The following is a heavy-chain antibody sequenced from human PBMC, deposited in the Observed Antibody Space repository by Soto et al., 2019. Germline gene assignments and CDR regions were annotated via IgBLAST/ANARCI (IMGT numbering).Heavy chain of an antibody. V-gene: IGHV3-23*01. CDR1: GFTFSSYA. D-gene: IGHD3-22*01. Sequence: EVQLLESGGGLVQPGGSLRLSCAASGFTFSSYAMSWVRQAPGKGLEWVSAISGSGGSTYYADSVKGRFTISRDNSKNPLYLQKKTLRAEETAVYYCAKVGRPRITMIVVVTDYFDYWGKGTLVTVSS. CDR3: AKVGRPRITMIVVVTDYFDY. CDR2: ISGSGGST. J-gene: IGHJ4*02.